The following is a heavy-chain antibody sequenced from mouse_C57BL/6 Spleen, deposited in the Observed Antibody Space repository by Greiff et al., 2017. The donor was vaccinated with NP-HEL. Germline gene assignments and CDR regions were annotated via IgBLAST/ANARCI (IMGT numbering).Heavy chain of an antibody. CDR3: VLTTVVAPYAMDY. J-gene: IGHJ4*01. Sequence: EVKLMESGGGLVQPKGSLKLSCAASGFSFNTYAMNWVRQAPGKGLEWVARIRSKSNNYATYYADSGKDRFTISRDDSESMLYLQMNNLKTEDTAMYYCVLTTVVAPYAMDYWGHGTSVTVSS. D-gene: IGHD1-1*01. CDR1: GFSFNTYA. V-gene: IGHV10-1*01. CDR2: IRSKSNNYAT.